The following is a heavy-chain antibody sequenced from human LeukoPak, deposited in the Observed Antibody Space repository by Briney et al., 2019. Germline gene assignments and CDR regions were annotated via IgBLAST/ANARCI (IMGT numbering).Heavy chain of an antibody. Sequence: SETLSLTCAVYGGSFSGYYWIWIRQPPGKGLEWIGYIYYSGTTSYNPSLKSRVTISVDTSKNQFSLKLNSVTAADAAVYYCARGQFYHDSTGYSDWGQGTLVTVSS. CDR1: GGSFSGYY. D-gene: IGHD3-22*01. V-gene: IGHV4-59*01. J-gene: IGHJ1*01. CDR2: IYYSGTT. CDR3: ARGQFYHDSTGYSD.